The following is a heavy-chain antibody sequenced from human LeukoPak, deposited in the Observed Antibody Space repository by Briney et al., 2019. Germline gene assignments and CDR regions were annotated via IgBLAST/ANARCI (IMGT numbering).Heavy chain of an antibody. Sequence: SGGSLRLSCAAPGFTFSSYAMSWVRQAPGKGLEWVSAIGGTNGRTYYADSVTGRFTISRDNSKNTLYLQMNSLRDEDTAVYYCAKHYYDSSGTPRYFDYWGQGTLVTVSS. CDR2: IGGTNGRT. J-gene: IGHJ4*02. CDR1: GFTFSSYA. D-gene: IGHD3-22*01. CDR3: AKHYYDSSGTPRYFDY. V-gene: IGHV3-23*01.